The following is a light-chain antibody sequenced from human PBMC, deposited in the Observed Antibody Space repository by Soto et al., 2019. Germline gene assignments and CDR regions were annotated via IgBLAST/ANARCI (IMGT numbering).Light chain of an antibody. CDR3: SSYTSSSIL. J-gene: IGLJ3*02. CDR1: SSDVGGYNY. CDR2: DVS. Sequence: QSALTQPASVSGPPGQSITISCTGTSSDVGGYNYVSWYQQHPGKAPKLMIYDVSNRPSGVSNRFSGSKSGNTASLTISGLQAEDEADYYCSSYTSSSILFGGGTKVTVL. V-gene: IGLV2-14*01.